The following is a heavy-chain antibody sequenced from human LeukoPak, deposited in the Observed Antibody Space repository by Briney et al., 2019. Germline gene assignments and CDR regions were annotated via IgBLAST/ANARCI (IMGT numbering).Heavy chain of an antibody. V-gene: IGHV3-48*03. CDR2: ISSSGSTI. Sequence: GGSLRLSCAASGFTFSSYEMNWVRQAPGKGLEWVSYISSSGSTIYYADSVEGRFTISRDNAKNSLYLQMNSLRAEDTAVYYCARVNFDWLRYYYYGMDVWGQGTTVTVSS. D-gene: IGHD3-9*01. CDR1: GFTFSSYE. CDR3: ARVNFDWLRYYYYGMDV. J-gene: IGHJ6*02.